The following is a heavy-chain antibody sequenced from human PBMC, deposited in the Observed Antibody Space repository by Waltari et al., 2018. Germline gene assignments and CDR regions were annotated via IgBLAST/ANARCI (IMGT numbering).Heavy chain of an antibody. J-gene: IGHJ4*02. V-gene: IGHV1-69*01. Sequence: QVQLVQSGAEVKKPGSSVKVSCKASGGTFSSYAISWVRQAPGQGLECMGGILPILGTANYAQKFQGRVTMTADESTSTAYMELSSLRSEDTAVYYCARDTGYSSGWYHPYYFDYWGQGTLVTVSS. CDR2: ILPILGTA. D-gene: IGHD6-19*01. CDR1: GGTFSSYA. CDR3: ARDTGYSSGWYHPYYFDY.